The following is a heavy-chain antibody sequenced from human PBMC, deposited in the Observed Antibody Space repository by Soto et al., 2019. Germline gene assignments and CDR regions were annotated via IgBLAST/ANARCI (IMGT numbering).Heavy chain of an antibody. CDR1: GGSFSGYY. Sequence: QVQLQQWGAGLLKPSETLSLTCAVYGGSFSGYYWSWIRQPPGKGLEWIGEINHSGSTNYNPSLKSRVNISVDTSQNQFSLKLSSVTAADTAVYYCARPATRKQWCLIFYAFDIWGQGTMVTVSS. CDR3: ARPATRKQWCLIFYAFDI. D-gene: IGHD6-19*01. CDR2: INHSGST. J-gene: IGHJ3*02. V-gene: IGHV4-34*01.